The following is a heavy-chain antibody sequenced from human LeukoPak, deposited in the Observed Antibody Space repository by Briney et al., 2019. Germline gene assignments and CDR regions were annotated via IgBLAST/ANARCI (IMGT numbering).Heavy chain of an antibody. J-gene: IGHJ6*04. CDR2: ISGGGDAT. CDR3: AELGITMIGGV. V-gene: IGHV3-23*01. D-gene: IGHD3-10*02. CDR1: DFSFITYA. Sequence: GGSLRLSCAASDFSFITYAMSWVRQAPGKGLEWVSTISGGGDATYYADSVKGRFTISRDNSKNTLYLQMNSLRAGDTAVYYCAELGITMIGGVWGKGTTVTISS.